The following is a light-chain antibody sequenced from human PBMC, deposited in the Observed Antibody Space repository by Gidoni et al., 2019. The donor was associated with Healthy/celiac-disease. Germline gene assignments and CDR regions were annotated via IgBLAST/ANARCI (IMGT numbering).Light chain of an antibody. CDR3: QQYYSTPT. J-gene: IGKJ4*01. V-gene: IGKV4-1*01. Sequence: DIVMTQYQDSRAVSLGERATINFKSSQSVLYSSNNKNYLAWYQQKPRRPPKLLIYWASTRESGVPDRFSGSGSGTDFALTISSLQAEDVAVYYCQQYYSTPTFGGGTKVEIK. CDR2: WAS. CDR1: QSVLYSSNNKNY.